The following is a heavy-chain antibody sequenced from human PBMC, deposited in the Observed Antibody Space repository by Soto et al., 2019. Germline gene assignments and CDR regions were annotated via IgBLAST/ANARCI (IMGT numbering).Heavy chain of an antibody. CDR1: GFTFSSYS. CDR3: ARQLSGSSPFDY. CDR2: ISSSSSYI. V-gene: IGHV3-21*01. Sequence: PGGSLRLSCAASGFTFSSYSMNWVRQAPGKGLEWVSSISSSSSYIYYADSVKGRFTISRDNAKNSLYLQMNSLRAEDTAVYYCARQLSGSSPFDYCGQGTLVTVSS. D-gene: IGHD6-13*01. J-gene: IGHJ4*02.